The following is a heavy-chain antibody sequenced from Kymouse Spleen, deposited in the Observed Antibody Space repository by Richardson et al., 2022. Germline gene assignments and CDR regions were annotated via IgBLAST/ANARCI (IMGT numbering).Heavy chain of an antibody. CDR2: IKSKTDGGTT. Sequence: EVQLVESGGGLVKPGGSLRLSCAASGFTFSNAWMSWVRQAPGKGLEWVGRIKSKTDGGTTDYAAPVKGRFTISRDDSKNTLYLQMNSLKTEDTAVYYCTTDPYYYGSGSLLYYYYGMDVWGQGTTVTVSS. CDR3: TTDPYYYGSGSLLYYYYGMDV. D-gene: IGHD3-10*01. V-gene: IGHV3-15*01. J-gene: IGHJ6*02. CDR1: GFTFSNAW.